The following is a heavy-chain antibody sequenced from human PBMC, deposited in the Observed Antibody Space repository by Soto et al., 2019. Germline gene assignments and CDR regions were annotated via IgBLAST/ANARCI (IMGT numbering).Heavy chain of an antibody. J-gene: IGHJ6*02. Sequence: GGSLRLSCAASGFTFSSYAMHWVRQAPGKGLEWVAVISYDGSNKYYADSVKGRFTISRDNSKNTLYLQMNSLRAEDTAVYYCARDSLYCSSTSCYYYYYYGMDVWGQGTTVTVSS. CDR3: ARDSLYCSSTSCYYYYYYGMDV. V-gene: IGHV3-30-3*01. CDR1: GFTFSSYA. CDR2: ISYDGSNK. D-gene: IGHD2-2*01.